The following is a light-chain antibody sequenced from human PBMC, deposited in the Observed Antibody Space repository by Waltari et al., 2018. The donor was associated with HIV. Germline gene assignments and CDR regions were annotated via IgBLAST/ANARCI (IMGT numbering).Light chain of an antibody. CDR3: GTWDSSLSVWV. CDR1: SSNIGNNF. J-gene: IGLJ3*02. V-gene: IGLV1-51*01. CDR2: VNN. Sequence: QSVLTQPPSVSAAPGQKVTISCSGSSSNIGNNFVSWYQQLPGTAPKLLIYVNNKRPSGIPDRCSGSKSGTSATLGSTGLQTGDEADYYCGTWDSSLSVWVFGGGTNLTVL.